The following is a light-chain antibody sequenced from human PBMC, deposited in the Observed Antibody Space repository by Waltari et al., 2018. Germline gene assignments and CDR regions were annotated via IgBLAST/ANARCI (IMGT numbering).Light chain of an antibody. CDR1: KLGDKY. CDR2: KDT. CDR3: LAWDNGTPLYA. V-gene: IGLV3-1*01. J-gene: IGLJ1*01. Sequence: SYEVTQAPSVSVSPGQIAKITCSGDKLGDKYVSWYQQKPGQSPVVVIYKDTKRPSGIPERFSGSNSGNTATLTISGTQALDEADYYCLAWDNGTPLYAFGTGTKVTVL.